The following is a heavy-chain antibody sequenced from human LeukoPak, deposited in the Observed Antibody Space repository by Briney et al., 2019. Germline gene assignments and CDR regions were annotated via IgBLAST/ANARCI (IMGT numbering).Heavy chain of an antibody. CDR3: ARLRWLQSYFDY. D-gene: IGHD5-24*01. V-gene: IGHV3-48*03. Sequence: GGSLRLSCAASGFTFSSYEMNWVRQAPGKGLEWVSYISSSGSTIYYADSVKGRFTISRDNAKNSLYLQMNSLRAEDTAVYYCARLRWLQSYFDYWGQGTLVTVSS. CDR2: ISSSGSTI. CDR1: GFTFSSYE. J-gene: IGHJ4*02.